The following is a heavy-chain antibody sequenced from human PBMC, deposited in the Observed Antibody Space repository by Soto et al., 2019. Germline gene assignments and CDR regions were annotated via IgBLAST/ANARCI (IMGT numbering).Heavy chain of an antibody. CDR2: ISGSGGST. Sequence: EVQLLESGGGLVQPGGSLRLSCAASGFTFSSYAMSWVRQVPGKGLEWVSAISGSGGSTFYADSVKGRFTISRDRSKNTLYVQMGSLRAEDTAVYYCARVPIDDWSHGWFDPWGQGTPVTVSS. CDR1: GFTFSSYA. V-gene: IGHV3-23*01. D-gene: IGHD3-9*01. CDR3: ARVPIDDWSHGWFDP. J-gene: IGHJ5*02.